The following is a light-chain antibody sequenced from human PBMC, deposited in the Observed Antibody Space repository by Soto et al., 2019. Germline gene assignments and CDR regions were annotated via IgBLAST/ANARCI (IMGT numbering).Light chain of an antibody. J-gene: IGLJ1*01. CDR1: DIASKS. Sequence: SYELTQPPSVSVAPGQTARISCGGNDIASKSVHWSQQKPGQAPVLVVYDDNDRPSGIPERLSGSNSGDTATLTISRVEARDQAQYSSKVWDSSSDHYVFGSGTKVTV. CDR2: DDN. CDR3: KVWDSSSDHYV. V-gene: IGLV3-21*02.